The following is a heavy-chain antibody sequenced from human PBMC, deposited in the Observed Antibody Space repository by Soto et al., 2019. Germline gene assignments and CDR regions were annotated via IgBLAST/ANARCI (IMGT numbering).Heavy chain of an antibody. CDR3: GRNKRAVPTDY. D-gene: IGHD3-10*01. J-gene: IGHJ4*02. V-gene: IGHV1-18*01. Sequence: QVQLVQSGAEVKKPGASVKVSCKASGYTFNSYGISWARQAPGQGLEWMGWISAYNGKTNYAQKLQGRFTMTTDTSTSTAYMELGSLRSDDRSVDYCGRNKRAVPTDYWGQGTLVTVSS. CDR2: ISAYNGKT. CDR1: GYTFNSYG.